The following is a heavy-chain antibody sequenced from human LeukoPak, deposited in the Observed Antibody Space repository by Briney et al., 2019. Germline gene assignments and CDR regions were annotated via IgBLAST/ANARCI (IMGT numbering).Heavy chain of an antibody. CDR2: ISGSGGST. V-gene: IGHV3-23*01. CDR3: AKGFAYYYYMDV. D-gene: IGHD3-16*01. CDR1: GFTFSSYA. J-gene: IGHJ6*03. Sequence: GGSLRLSCAASGFTFSSYAMSWVRQAPGKGLEWVSAISGSGGSTYYADSVKGRFTISRDNSKNTLYLQMNSLRAEDTAVCYCAKGFAYYYYMDVWGKGTTVTVSS.